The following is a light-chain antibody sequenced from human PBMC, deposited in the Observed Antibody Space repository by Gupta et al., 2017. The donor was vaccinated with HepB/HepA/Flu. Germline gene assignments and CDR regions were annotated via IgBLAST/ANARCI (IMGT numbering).Light chain of an antibody. V-gene: IGLV3-21*03. Sequence: SYVLTQPPSVSVAPGKTARITCGGNNIGSKSVHWYQQKPGQAHVLVVYDDSDRPSGIPERFSGSNSGNTATLTISRVEAGDEADYYCQVWDSSSDQLVFGGGTKLTVL. CDR3: QVWDSSSDQLV. J-gene: IGLJ2*01. CDR2: DDS. CDR1: NIGSKS.